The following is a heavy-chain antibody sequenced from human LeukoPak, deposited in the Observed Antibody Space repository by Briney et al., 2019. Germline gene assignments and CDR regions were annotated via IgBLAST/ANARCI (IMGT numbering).Heavy chain of an antibody. V-gene: IGHV3-7*04. J-gene: IGHJ4*02. Sequence: PGGSLRLSCAASGITFINAWMNWVRQAPGKGLEWVANIKEDGSEKNYADSVKGRFTIFGDNAKNSLYLQMNSLRAEDTAVYYCARGYTCGYWGQGTLVIVSS. CDR2: IKEDGSEK. CDR1: GITFINAW. CDR3: ARGYTCGY. D-gene: IGHD5-18*01.